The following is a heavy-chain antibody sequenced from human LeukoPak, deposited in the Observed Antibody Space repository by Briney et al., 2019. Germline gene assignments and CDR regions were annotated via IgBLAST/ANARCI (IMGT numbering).Heavy chain of an antibody. CDR2: IYYSGST. CDR3: ARWAVGSSSGKYNDAFDI. CDR1: GYSISSSNW. J-gene: IGHJ3*02. Sequence: PSETLSLTCAVSGYSISSSNWWGWIRQPPGKGLEWIGYIYYSGSTYYNPSLKSRVTMSVDTSKNQFSLKLSSVTAVDTAVYYCARWAVGSSSGKYNDAFDIWGQGRMVTVSS. V-gene: IGHV4-28*01. D-gene: IGHD6-6*01.